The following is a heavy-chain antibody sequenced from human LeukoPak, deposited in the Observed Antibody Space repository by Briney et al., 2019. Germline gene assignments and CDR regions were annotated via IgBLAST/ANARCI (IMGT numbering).Heavy chain of an antibody. Sequence: GGSLRLSCAASGFTFSSYSMNWVRQAPGKGLEWVSSISSSSSYIYYADSVKGRFTISRDNAKNSLYLQMNSLRAEDTAVYYCAGSYYDSSTRKRHIDYWGQGTLVTVSS. J-gene: IGHJ4*02. V-gene: IGHV3-21*01. CDR1: GFTFSSYS. D-gene: IGHD3-22*01. CDR2: ISSSSSYI. CDR3: AGSYYDSSTRKRHIDY.